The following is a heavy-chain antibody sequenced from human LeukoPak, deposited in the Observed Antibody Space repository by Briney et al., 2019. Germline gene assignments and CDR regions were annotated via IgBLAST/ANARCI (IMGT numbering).Heavy chain of an antibody. J-gene: IGHJ4*02. CDR2: INHSGST. Sequence: SETLSLTCAVYGGSFSGYYWSWIRQPPGRGLEWIGEINHSGSTNYNPSLKSRVTISVDTSKNQFSLKLSSVTAADTAVHYCARALGDGYNYGLYFDYWGQGTLVTVSS. V-gene: IGHV4-34*01. D-gene: IGHD5-24*01. CDR1: GGSFSGYY. CDR3: ARALGDGYNYGLYFDY.